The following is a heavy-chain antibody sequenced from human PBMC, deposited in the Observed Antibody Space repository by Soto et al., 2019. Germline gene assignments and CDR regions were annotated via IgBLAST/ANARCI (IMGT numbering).Heavy chain of an antibody. J-gene: IGHJ3*02. CDR1: GFTLSGYC. CDR2: IKQDGSEI. V-gene: IGHV3-7*01. Sequence: EVQLVESGGGLVQPGGSLRLSCAASGFTLSGYCMRWVRQAPGKGLEWVANIKQDGSEIYYVDSVKGRFTISRDNAKNSLFLQMNSLRAEDTAVYYCLITTSAFDIWGQGTLVTVSS. D-gene: IGHD4-4*01. CDR3: LITTSAFDI.